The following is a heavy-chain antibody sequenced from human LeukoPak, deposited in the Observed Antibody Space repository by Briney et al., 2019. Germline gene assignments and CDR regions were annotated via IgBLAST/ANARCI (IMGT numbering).Heavy chain of an antibody. J-gene: IGHJ4*02. CDR1: GFTFSSYS. CDR3: AGFTMTGPVIDY. CDR2: ITSMSSSI. Sequence: GGSLRLSCEASGFTFSSYSMNWVRQAPGKGLEWVSSITSMSSSIYYADSVQGRFTISRDNSKNTLYLQMNSLRAEDTAVFYCAGFTMTGPVIDYWGQGTLVTVSS. V-gene: IGHV3-21*01. D-gene: IGHD3-22*01.